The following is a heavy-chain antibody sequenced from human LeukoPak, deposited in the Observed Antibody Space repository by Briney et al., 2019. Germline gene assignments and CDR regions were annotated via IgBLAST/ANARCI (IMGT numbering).Heavy chain of an antibody. CDR2: IGWNSGSM. V-gene: IGHV3-9*01. D-gene: IGHD6-13*01. J-gene: IGHJ3*02. CDR3: ARVGGSWLYDAFDI. Sequence: GRSLRLSCAASGFTFDNYGMHWVRQAPGKGLEWVSGIGWNSGSMDYADSVKGRFTISRDNAKNTLYLQMNSLRAEDTAVYYCARVGGSWLYDAFDIWGQGTMVTVSS. CDR1: GFTFDNYG.